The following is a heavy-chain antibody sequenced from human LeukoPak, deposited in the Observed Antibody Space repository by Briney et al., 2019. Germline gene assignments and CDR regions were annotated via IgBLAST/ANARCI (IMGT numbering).Heavy chain of an antibody. Sequence: GGSLRLSCAASGCTFSNYWMHWVRQAPGNGLVWVSRINSDGRRTNSADSVQGRFNLSRDNAKHTAYLQMNSLRAAEPAVYYCARGADSGYSSDNWGQGTLVSVSS. CDR3: ARGADSGYSSDN. D-gene: IGHD3-9*01. CDR2: INSDGRRT. J-gene: IGHJ4*02. CDR1: GCTFSNYW. V-gene: IGHV3-74*01.